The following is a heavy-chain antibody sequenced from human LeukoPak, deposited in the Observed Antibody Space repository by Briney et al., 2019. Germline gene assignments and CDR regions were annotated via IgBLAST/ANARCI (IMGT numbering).Heavy chain of an antibody. CDR1: GFIFKKYW. D-gene: IGHD1-26*01. CDR2: ISGSGGST. V-gene: IGHV3-23*01. CDR3: AKEVGARGY. Sequence: PGGSLRLSCAASGFIFKKYWMSWVRQAPGKGLEWVSAISGSGGSTYYADSVKGRFTISRDNSKNTLYLQMNSLRAEDTAVYYCAKEVGARGYWGQGTLVTVSS. J-gene: IGHJ4*02.